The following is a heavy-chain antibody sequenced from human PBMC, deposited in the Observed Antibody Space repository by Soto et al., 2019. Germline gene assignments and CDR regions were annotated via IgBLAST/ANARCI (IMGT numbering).Heavy chain of an antibody. V-gene: IGHV4-4*02. CDR2: IYHSGST. D-gene: IGHD5-18*01. CDR3: ARAYSYGLSSYWYFDL. Sequence: SETLSLTCAVSGGSISSSNWWSWVRQPPGKGLEWIGEIYHSGSTNYNPSLKSRVTISVDKSKNQFSLKLSSVTAAATAVYYCARAYSYGLSSYWYFDLWGRGTLVTVSS. CDR1: GGSISSSNW. J-gene: IGHJ2*01.